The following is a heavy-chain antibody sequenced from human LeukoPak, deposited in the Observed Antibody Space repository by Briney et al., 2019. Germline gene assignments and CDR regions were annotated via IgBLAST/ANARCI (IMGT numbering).Heavy chain of an antibody. D-gene: IGHD6-13*01. J-gene: IGHJ6*03. CDR2: ISYDGSNK. Sequence: GGSLRLSCAASGFTFSSYGMHWVRQAPGKGLEWVAVISYDGSNKYYADSVKGRFTISRDNSKNTLYLQMNSLRAEDTAVYYCAKEAGRTDSSSWYSYYYYYMDVWGKGTTVTVSS. CDR1: GFTFSSYG. CDR3: AKEAGRTDSSSWYSYYYYYMDV. V-gene: IGHV3-30*18.